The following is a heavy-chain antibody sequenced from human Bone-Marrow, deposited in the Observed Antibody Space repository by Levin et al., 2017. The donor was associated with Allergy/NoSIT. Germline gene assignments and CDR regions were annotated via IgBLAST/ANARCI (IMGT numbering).Heavy chain of an antibody. CDR2: LSLFFLP. D-gene: IGHD2-15*01. CDR3: ARDRTCSGGTCYGS. J-gene: IGHJ5*02. CDR1: GFTVGNNY. Sequence: SCAASGFTVGNNYMKWVRQAPGKGLEWVSLLSLFFLPSSSSSFPCRFTISRDNSKNTLHLQMNSLRTEDTAVYYCARDRTCSGGTCYGSWGQGTLVTVSS. V-gene: IGHV3-66*01.